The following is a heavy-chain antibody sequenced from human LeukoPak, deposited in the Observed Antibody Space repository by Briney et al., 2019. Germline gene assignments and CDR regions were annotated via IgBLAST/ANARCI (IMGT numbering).Heavy chain of an antibody. Sequence: GGSLRLSCAASGFTFDDYAMHWVRQAPGKGLEWVSLISWDGGSTYYADSVKGRFTISRDNSKNSLYLQMNSLRAEDTALYYCAKSISAGYYYMDVWGKGTTVTVSS. CDR1: GFTFDDYA. CDR3: AKSISAGYYYMDV. J-gene: IGHJ6*03. V-gene: IGHV3-43D*03. D-gene: IGHD6-19*01. CDR2: ISWDGGST.